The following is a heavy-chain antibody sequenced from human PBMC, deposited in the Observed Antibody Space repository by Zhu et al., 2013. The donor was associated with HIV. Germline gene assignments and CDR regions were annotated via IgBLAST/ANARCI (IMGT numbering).Heavy chain of an antibody. CDR3: ARDIDYTVDH. CDR2: INAYNGHT. CDR1: GYTFTSYG. Sequence: QVQLVQSGGEVKKPGASVKVSCKASGYTFTSYGISWVRQAPGQGLEWMGWINAYNGHTNYAQNLRGRVTVTTDTSTSTAYMELRSLTSDDTAVYYCARDIDYTVDHWGQGTLVTVSS. D-gene: IGHD4-4*01. J-gene: IGHJ4*02. V-gene: IGHV1-18*01.